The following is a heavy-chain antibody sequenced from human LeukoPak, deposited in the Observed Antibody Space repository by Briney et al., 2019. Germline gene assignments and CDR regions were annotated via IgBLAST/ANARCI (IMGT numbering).Heavy chain of an antibody. J-gene: IGHJ5*02. Sequence: LETLSLTCTAPGGSISSNYWGWIREPPGKGLEGIWGIYYGGSTNYNPSLKSRVIISVDMSKNQFSLKLSSVTAADTAVYYCARHAIVGATFNWFDPWGQGTLVTVSS. CDR1: GGSISSNY. CDR3: ARHAIVGATFNWFDP. V-gene: IGHV4-59*08. CDR2: IYYGGST. D-gene: IGHD1-26*01.